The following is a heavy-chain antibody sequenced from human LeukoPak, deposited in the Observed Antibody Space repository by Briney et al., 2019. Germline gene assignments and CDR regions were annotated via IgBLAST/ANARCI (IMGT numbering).Heavy chain of an antibody. Sequence: GGSLRLSCAASGFTFSSHGMSWVRQAPGKGLDWVSAISGGGDSTYYADSVKGRFTVSRDNSKNTLYLQMNSLRAEDTAVYYCAKLAGFTEVDSWGQGTLVTVSS. D-gene: IGHD4-11*01. J-gene: IGHJ4*02. CDR1: GFTFSSHG. V-gene: IGHV3-23*01. CDR3: AKLAGFTEVDS. CDR2: ISGGGDST.